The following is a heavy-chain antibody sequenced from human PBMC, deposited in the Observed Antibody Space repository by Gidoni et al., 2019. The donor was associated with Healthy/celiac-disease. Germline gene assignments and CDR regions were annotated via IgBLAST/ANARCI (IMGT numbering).Heavy chain of an antibody. CDR3: ARLEGIAARGFDY. CDR2: ISAYNGNT. Sequence: QAQLVQSGAEVKKPGASIKISSKASCYTLTSYGISGVRQAPGQVLEWMGWISAYNGNTNYAQKLQGRVTMTTDTFTSTAYMELRSLRSDDTAVYYCARLEGIAARGFDYWGQGTLVTVSS. D-gene: IGHD6-6*01. J-gene: IGHJ4*02. V-gene: IGHV1-18*01. CDR1: CYTLTSYG.